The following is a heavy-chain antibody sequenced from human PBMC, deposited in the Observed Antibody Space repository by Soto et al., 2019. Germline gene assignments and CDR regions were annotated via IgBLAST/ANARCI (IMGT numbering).Heavy chain of an antibody. CDR2: IWYDGSNK. Sequence: GGSLRLSCAASGFTFSSYGMHWVRQAPGKGLEWVAVIWYDGSNKYYADSVKGRFTISRDNSKNTLYLQMNSLRAEDTAVYYCAGWSGYYQGPSHDAFDIWGQGTMVTVSS. V-gene: IGHV3-33*01. CDR1: GFTFSSYG. J-gene: IGHJ3*02. D-gene: IGHD3-3*01. CDR3: AGWSGYYQGPSHDAFDI.